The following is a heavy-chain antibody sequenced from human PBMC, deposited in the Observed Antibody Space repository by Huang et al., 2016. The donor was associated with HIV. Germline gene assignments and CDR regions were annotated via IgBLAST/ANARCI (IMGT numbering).Heavy chain of an antibody. V-gene: IGHV4-39*01. J-gene: IGHJ4*02. CDR2: MYYSGST. D-gene: IGHD3-3*01. CDR1: GGSISSSFYY. CDR3: VRHRPNYDFWSGYYPYFDD. Sequence: QVQLQESGRGLVKPSETLSLTCTVSGGSISSSFYYWGWIRQSPGKGWEGIGSMYYSGSTDHNPSLKSRVTISADTSNSQFSLKLTSVTAADSAVYYCVRHRPNYDFWSGYYPYFDDWGQGTLVTVSS.